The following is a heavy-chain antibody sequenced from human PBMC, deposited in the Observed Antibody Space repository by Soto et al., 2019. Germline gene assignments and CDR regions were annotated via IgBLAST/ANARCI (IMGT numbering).Heavy chain of an antibody. Sequence: QVQLVQSGAEVKKPGSTVKVSCKASCYTFTSYGISWVRQAPGQELAWMGWISANNGNTNYAQKLQGRVTMTTDTSTSTAYMELRSLRSDDTAVYYCARDNGYESDYWGQGTLVTVSS. D-gene: IGHD5-12*01. CDR2: ISANNGNT. J-gene: IGHJ4*02. CDR3: ARDNGYESDY. CDR1: CYTFTSYG. V-gene: IGHV1-18*01.